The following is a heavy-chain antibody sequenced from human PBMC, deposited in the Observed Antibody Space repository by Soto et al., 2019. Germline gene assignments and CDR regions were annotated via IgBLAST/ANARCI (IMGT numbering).Heavy chain of an antibody. CDR1: GFTFSDFA. J-gene: IGHJ4*02. V-gene: IGHV3-23*01. CDR2: IYGGGNGP. D-gene: IGHD2-2*03. CDR3: AKMEGMDPWAYSFDY. Sequence: EVQVLESGGGLVQPGGYLRLSCAATGFTFSDFAMSWVRQAPGKGLEWVSRIYGGGNGPHYADSVKGRVTISRDNSKNPLYLQMNSLRAEDTAVYYCAKMEGMDPWAYSFDYWGQGTLVTVSS.